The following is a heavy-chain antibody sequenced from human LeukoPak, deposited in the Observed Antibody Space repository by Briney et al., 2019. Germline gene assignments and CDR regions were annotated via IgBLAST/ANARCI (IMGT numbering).Heavy chain of an antibody. J-gene: IGHJ4*02. CDR3: ARGPNFGDYVDFLDS. V-gene: IGHV3-7*01. D-gene: IGHD4-17*01. Sequence: PGGSRRLARAAYGFSFGSHWMTWVRLAPGKGLGWVANIKQGGRQKNHVGSVRGRSTICGDDAKTTLFLQMNNVRAEDSALSYSARGPNFGDYVDFLDSWGQGTLVTVSS. CDR1: GFSFGSHW. CDR2: IKQGGRQK.